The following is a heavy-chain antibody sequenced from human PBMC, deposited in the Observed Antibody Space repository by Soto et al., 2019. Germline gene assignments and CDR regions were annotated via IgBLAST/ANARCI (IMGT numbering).Heavy chain of an antibody. V-gene: IGHV4-39*07. CDR2: IHYSGST. CDR1: GDSISSSTYY. Sequence: SETLSLTCTVSGDSISSSTYYWGWIRQSPGKGLEWIGNIHYSGSTYYNPSLKSRVTISIDTSKSQFSLSLDSVTAADTAVYFCARAHAPTLPFDYWGLGTLVTVSS. J-gene: IGHJ4*01. CDR3: ARAHAPTLPFDY. D-gene: IGHD2-15*01.